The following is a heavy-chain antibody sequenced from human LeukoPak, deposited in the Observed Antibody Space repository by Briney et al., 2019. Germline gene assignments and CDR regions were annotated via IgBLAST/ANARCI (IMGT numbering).Heavy chain of an antibody. V-gene: IGHV4-59*01. D-gene: IGHD4-23*01. J-gene: IGHJ3*01. CDR3: ARGDYRGSDF. CDR1: GTSMTNYY. CDR2: ISYSALT. Sequence: SQTLSLPCTVSGTSMTNYYEPWIRQPPGRGLEWIGYISYSALTDYNPSLRSRVTMSIDTSQRQFSLKLTSATAADTAVYFCARGDYRGSDFWGQGLMVTVS.